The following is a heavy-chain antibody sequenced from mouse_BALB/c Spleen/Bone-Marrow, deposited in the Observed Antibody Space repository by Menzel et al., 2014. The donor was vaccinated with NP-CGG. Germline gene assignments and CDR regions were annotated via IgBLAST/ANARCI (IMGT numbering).Heavy chain of an antibody. V-gene: IGHV5-6-2*01. Sequence: EVQVVESGGGLVKLGGSLKLSCAASGFTFSSYYMSWVRQTPEKRLELVAAINSNGGSTYYPDTVKGRVTISRDNAKNTLYLQMSSLKSEDTALYYCARLGNDDAMDYWGQGTSVTVSS. CDR1: GFTFSSYY. D-gene: IGHD2-12*01. CDR2: INSNGGST. CDR3: ARLGNDDAMDY. J-gene: IGHJ4*01.